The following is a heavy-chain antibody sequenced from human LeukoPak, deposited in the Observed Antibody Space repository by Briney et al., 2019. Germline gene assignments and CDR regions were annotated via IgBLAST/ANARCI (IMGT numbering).Heavy chain of an antibody. J-gene: IGHJ4*02. D-gene: IGHD3-10*01. Sequence: SGGSLRLSCAASGFTFSSYAMHWVRQAPGKGLEWVAVISYDGSNKYYADSVKGRSTISRDNSKNTLYLQMNSLRAEDTAVYYCARLRYYYGPGAGYWGQGTLVTVSS. V-gene: IGHV3-30-3*01. CDR3: ARLRYYYGPGAGY. CDR2: ISYDGSNK. CDR1: GFTFSSYA.